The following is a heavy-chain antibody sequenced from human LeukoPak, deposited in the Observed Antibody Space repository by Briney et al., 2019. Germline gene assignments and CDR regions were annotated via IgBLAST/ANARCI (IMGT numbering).Heavy chain of an antibody. D-gene: IGHD2-15*01. Sequence: PGGSLRLSCAASGFTFSSYGMHWVRQAPGKGLEWVAVISYDGSNKYYADSVKGRFPISRDNSKNTLYLQMNSLRAEDTAVYYCAKGLGYCSGGSCYSDVYYGMDVWGQGTTVTVSS. CDR3: AKGLGYCSGGSCYSDVYYGMDV. V-gene: IGHV3-30*18. CDR1: GFTFSSYG. CDR2: ISYDGSNK. J-gene: IGHJ6*02.